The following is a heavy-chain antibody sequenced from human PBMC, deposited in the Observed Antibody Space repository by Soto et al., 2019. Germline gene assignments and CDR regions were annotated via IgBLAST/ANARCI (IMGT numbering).Heavy chain of an antibody. J-gene: IGHJ4*02. Sequence: SETLSLICVVSNFSISSGYYWGWIRQSPGKGLEWIASIYRSGTTSYNPSLKSRVTISVDPSKNQFSLMLTAVTAADTAVYYCARTHSGSYYSVFNYWGRGSLVTVSS. CDR3: ARTHSGSYYSVFNY. V-gene: IGHV4-38-2*01. D-gene: IGHD1-26*01. CDR1: NFSISSGYY. CDR2: IYRSGTT.